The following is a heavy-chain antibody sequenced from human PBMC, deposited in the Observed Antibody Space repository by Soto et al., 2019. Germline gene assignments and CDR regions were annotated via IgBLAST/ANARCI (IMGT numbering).Heavy chain of an antibody. V-gene: IGHV3-48*03. D-gene: IGHD3-10*01. CDR3: ARKRGYYYGMDV. CDR1: GFTFSSYE. Sequence: PGGSLRLSCAASGFTFSSYEMNWVRQAPGKGLEWVSYISSSGSTIYYADSVKGRFTISRDNAKNSLYLQMNSLRAEDTAVYYCARKRGYYYGMDVWGQGTTVTVSS. J-gene: IGHJ6*02. CDR2: ISSSGSTI.